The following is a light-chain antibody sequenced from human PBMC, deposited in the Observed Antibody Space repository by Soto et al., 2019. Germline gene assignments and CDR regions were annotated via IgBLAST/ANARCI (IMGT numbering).Light chain of an antibody. CDR1: QSISDN. J-gene: IGKJ1*01. CDR3: QHYNNWPPWT. V-gene: IGKV3-15*01. Sequence: EVVMTQSPATLSVSPGERATLSCRASQSISDNLAWYQQKPGQAPRLLIYRASTRATGIPARFSGSGSGTEFTLTINSLQSEDFAVYYCQHYNNWPPWTFGQGTKVEIK. CDR2: RAS.